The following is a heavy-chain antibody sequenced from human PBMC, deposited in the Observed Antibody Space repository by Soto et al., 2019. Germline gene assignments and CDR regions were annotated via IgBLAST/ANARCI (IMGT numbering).Heavy chain of an antibody. CDR3: APRQRTVVVGAPCDP. CDR2: IYWDDDK. J-gene: IGHJ5*02. D-gene: IGHD2-15*01. V-gene: IGHV2-5*02. Sequence: QITLRESGPTLVQPTQTLTLTCTLSGVSLSTSGEGVGWIRQPPGKALEWLALIYWDDDKRFSPSLKSRLAITRDISQNRVVMRMTDMAPEDTAIYYCAPRQRTVVVGAPCDPWGQGSQVTVSS. CDR1: GVSLSTSGEG.